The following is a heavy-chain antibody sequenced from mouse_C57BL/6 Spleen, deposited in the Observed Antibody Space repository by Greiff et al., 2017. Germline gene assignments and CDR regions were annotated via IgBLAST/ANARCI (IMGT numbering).Heavy chain of an antibody. Sequence: QVQLQQPGAELVMPGASVKLSCKASGYTFTSYWMHWVKQRPGQGLEWIGEIDPSDSYTNYNQKFKGKSTLTVDKSSSTAYMQLSSLTSEDSAVYYCARPYYSNGFAYWGQGTLVTVSA. CDR3: ARPYYSNGFAY. CDR1: GYTFTSYW. J-gene: IGHJ3*01. D-gene: IGHD2-5*01. V-gene: IGHV1-69*01. CDR2: IDPSDSYT.